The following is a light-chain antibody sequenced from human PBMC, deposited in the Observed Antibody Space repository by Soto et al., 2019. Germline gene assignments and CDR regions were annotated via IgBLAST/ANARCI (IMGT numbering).Light chain of an antibody. CDR2: GAS. CDR3: QQYNNWPRT. J-gene: IGKJ1*01. Sequence: EIVMTQSPATLSVSPGERATLSCRASQSVSSNLAWYQQKPGQAPRLLIYGASTRATGIPARFSGSGAGTEFTITISSLPSEDFAVYYCQQYNNWPRTFGQGTKVEIK. V-gene: IGKV3-15*01. CDR1: QSVSSN.